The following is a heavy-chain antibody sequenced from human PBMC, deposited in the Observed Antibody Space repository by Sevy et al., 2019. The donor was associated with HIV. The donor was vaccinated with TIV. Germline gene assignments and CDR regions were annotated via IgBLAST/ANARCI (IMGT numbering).Heavy chain of an antibody. CDR1: GFNLNSYW. J-gene: IGHJ4*02. Sequence: GGSLRLSCAASGFNLNSYWMSWVRQAPGKGLEWVANINQDGSVKYYVDSVKGRFTISRDNARNSLYLCMSSLRAEDTALYYCVRAIAAAGSLWGQGTLVTVSS. CDR3: VRAIAAAGSL. V-gene: IGHV3-7*01. CDR2: INQDGSVK. D-gene: IGHD6-13*01.